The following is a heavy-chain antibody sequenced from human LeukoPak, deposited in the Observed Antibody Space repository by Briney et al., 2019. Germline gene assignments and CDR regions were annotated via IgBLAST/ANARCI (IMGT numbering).Heavy chain of an antibody. J-gene: IGHJ4*02. D-gene: IGHD6-19*01. V-gene: IGHV1-69*13. CDR1: GGTFSSYA. CDR2: IIPIFGTA. Sequence: GASVKVSCKASGGTFSSYAISWVRQAPGQGLEWMGGIIPIFGTANYAQKFQGRVTITADESTSTAYMELSSLRSEDTAVYYCASWGGIAVAGPHPDFDYWGQGTLVTVSS. CDR3: ASWGGIAVAGPHPDFDY.